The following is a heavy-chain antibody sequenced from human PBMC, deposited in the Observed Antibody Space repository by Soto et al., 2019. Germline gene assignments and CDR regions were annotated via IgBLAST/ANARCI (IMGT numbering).Heavy chain of an antibody. J-gene: IGHJ6*02. D-gene: IGHD3-22*01. CDR3: ARSYYVSSGPILDPYYYGMDV. Sequence: GASVKVSCKASGYTFTSYGISWVRQAPGQGLEGTGWISAYKCDTIYARRRHSRVTMTSDTSTSTVYMDLWSLRSDDTAVYYCARSYYVSSGPILDPYYYGMDVWGQGTTVTVSS. V-gene: IGHV1-18*01. CDR2: ISAYKCDT. CDR1: GYTFTSYG.